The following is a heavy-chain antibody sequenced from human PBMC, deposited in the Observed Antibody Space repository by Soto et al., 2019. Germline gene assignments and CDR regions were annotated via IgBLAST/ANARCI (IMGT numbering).Heavy chain of an antibody. J-gene: IGHJ4*02. V-gene: IGHV3-15*07. Sequence: EVQLVESGGGLVKPGGSLRLSCAASGFTFSNAWMNWVRQAPGKGLEWVGRIKSKTDGGTIDYTAPVKDRFTISRDDSNHTLHLQMDSLKTEDAAVYFCTTEYWGGLDSWGLGTLVTVSS. CDR2: IKSKTDGGTI. CDR1: GFTFSNAW. D-gene: IGHD2-8*02. CDR3: TTEYWGGLDS.